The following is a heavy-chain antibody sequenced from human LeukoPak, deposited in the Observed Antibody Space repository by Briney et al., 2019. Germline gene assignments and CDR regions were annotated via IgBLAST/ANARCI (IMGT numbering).Heavy chain of an antibody. J-gene: IGHJ3*02. CDR1: GFTFSSYA. D-gene: IGHD3-22*01. V-gene: IGHV3-30-3*01. Sequence: GRSLRLSCAASGFTFSSYAMHWVRQAPGKGLEWVAVISYDGSNKYYADSVKGRFTISRDNSKNTLYLQMNSLRAEDTAVYYCARDRNYYDSSGYWSAFDIWGQGTMVTVSS. CDR2: ISYDGSNK. CDR3: ARDRNYYDSSGYWSAFDI.